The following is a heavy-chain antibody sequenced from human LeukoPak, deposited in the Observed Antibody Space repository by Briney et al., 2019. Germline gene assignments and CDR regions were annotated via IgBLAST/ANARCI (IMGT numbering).Heavy chain of an antibody. CDR3: ARGRGEGRGIALVRGVRAPSYNWFDP. V-gene: IGHV4-39*07. CDR2: TLYYSGST. Sequence: PSETLSLTCTVSGGSISSSTYYWGWIRQPPGKGLEWIGSTLYYSGSTYYNPSLKNRVSMSVDTSKNQFSLKLSSVTAADTAVYYCARGRGEGRGIALVRGVRAPSYNWFDPWGHGILVTVSS. J-gene: IGHJ5*02. D-gene: IGHD3-10*01. CDR1: GGSISSSTYY.